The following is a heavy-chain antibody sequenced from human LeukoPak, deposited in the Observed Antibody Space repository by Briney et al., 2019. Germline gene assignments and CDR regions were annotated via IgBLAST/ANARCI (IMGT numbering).Heavy chain of an antibody. Sequence: ASVKVSCKASGYTFTGYFMHWVRQAPGKGLEWMGWINPKSGGTNYAQKFQGRVTMTRDTSISTAYMELSRLGSDDTAVYYCARGRGYNYGHEGSVDFWGQGTLVTVSS. CDR3: ARGRGYNYGHEGSVDF. D-gene: IGHD5-18*01. CDR2: INPKSGGT. CDR1: GYTFTGYF. J-gene: IGHJ4*02. V-gene: IGHV1-2*02.